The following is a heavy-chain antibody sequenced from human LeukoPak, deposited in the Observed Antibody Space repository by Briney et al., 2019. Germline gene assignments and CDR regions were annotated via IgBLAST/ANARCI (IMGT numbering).Heavy chain of an antibody. CDR2: IYYSGST. CDR3: VRSVVVTAKSGAYAFDI. Sequence: SETLSLTCTLSGGSISSGDYYWSWIRQPPGKGLEWIGYIYYSGSTYYNPSLKSRVTISVDTAKNQFSLKLSSVTAADTAVYYCVRSVVVTAKSGAYAFDIWGQGTMVTVSS. V-gene: IGHV4-30-4*01. J-gene: IGHJ3*02. CDR1: GGSISSGDYY. D-gene: IGHD2-21*02.